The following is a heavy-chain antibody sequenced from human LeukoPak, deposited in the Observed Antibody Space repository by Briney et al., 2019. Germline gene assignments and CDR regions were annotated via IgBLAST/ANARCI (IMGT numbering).Heavy chain of an antibody. CDR3: VRVDPAKSDDC. Sequence: GGSLRLSCAASRFTFSTYWMSWVRQAPGKGLEWVANIKQDGSEKHYVDSVKGRFTISRDNAENSLYLQMNSLTADDTAVYYCVRVDPAKSDDCWGQGTLVTVSS. J-gene: IGHJ4*02. CDR1: RFTFSTYW. CDR2: IKQDGSEK. V-gene: IGHV3-7*01.